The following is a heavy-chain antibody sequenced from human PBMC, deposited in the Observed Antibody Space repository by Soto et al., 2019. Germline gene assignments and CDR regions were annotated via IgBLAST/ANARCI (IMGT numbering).Heavy chain of an antibody. CDR3: ARRDSSGWSGVFDI. CDR1: GYSFTTYW. CDR2: IDPGDSYT. V-gene: IGHV5-10-1*01. J-gene: IGHJ3*02. Sequence: GASLKISCKGSGYSFTTYWISWVRQMPGKGLEWMGDIDPGDSYTNYSPSFQGHVSISADESISTAYLQWSSLKASDTAMYYCARRDSSGWSGVFDIWGQGTMVTVSS. D-gene: IGHD6-19*01.